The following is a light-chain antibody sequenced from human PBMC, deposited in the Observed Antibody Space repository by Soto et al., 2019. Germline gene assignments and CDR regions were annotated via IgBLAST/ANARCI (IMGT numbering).Light chain of an antibody. CDR1: QSVSSSY. Sequence: ETVLTQSPATLSLSPVERATLSCRASQSVSSSYLAWYHQKPGQAPRVLIYSASYRATGIPDRFSASGSGTDFTLTIRRLEPEDFAVYYCQQYATSPWTFGQGTKVDIK. CDR2: SAS. V-gene: IGKV3-20*01. J-gene: IGKJ1*01. CDR3: QQYATSPWT.